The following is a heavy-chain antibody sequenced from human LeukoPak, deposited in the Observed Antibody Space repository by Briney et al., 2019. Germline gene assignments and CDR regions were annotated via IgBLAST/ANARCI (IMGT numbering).Heavy chain of an antibody. CDR3: PSPPLSSAMYYAP. V-gene: IGHV1-2*02. D-gene: IGHD1-26*01. Sequence: ASVKVSCKASGYSFIGHYMHWGRQAPGQGLEWMGWIKLSNGDRKYAKNFQGRGTMTRETTIRKAYMEQRSLRTDDAAVYYFPSPPLSSAMYYAPCGQGTLVTVSS. CDR2: IKLSNGDR. J-gene: IGHJ5*02. CDR1: GYSFIGHY.